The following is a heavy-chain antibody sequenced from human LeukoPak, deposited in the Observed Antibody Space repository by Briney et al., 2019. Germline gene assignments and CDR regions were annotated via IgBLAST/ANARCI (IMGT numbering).Heavy chain of an antibody. CDR2: IRHDGSNK. Sequence: TGGSLRLSCAASGFTFSSYGMHWVRQAPGKGLEWVAFIRHDGSNKYYADSVKGRFTISRDNSKNTLYLQMNSLRAEDTAVYYCAEDTAVAGLDYWGQGTLVTVSS. V-gene: IGHV3-30*02. J-gene: IGHJ4*02. D-gene: IGHD6-19*01. CDR1: GFTFSSYG. CDR3: AEDTAVAGLDY.